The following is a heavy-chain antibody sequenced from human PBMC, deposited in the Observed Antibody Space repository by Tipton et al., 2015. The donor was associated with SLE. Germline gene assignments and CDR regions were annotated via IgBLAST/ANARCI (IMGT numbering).Heavy chain of an antibody. D-gene: IGHD6-13*01. CDR1: GFTFSSYW. V-gene: IGHV3-7*01. CDR3: ARSEAPGTVDY. CDR2: IKNDASGN. Sequence: SLRLSCAASGFTFSSYWMSWVRLAPGKGLEWVANIKNDASGNWYVDSVKGRFIISRDNAKNSLYLQKNSLRVEDTAVYYCARSEAPGTVDYWGQGTLVTVSS. J-gene: IGHJ4*02.